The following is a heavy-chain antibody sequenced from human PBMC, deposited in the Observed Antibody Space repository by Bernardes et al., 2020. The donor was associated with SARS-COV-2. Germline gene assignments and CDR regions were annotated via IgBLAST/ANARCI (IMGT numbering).Heavy chain of an antibody. CDR3: ARGSPLAPSYGMDV. Sequence: ASVKASCKASEYTFINYYIYWVRQAPGQGLEWMGWINPNGGDTSYAQKFQGRVTMTRDTSVSTAYMEVNRLTSDDTAKYYCARGSPLAPSYGMDVWGQGTTVTVSS. CDR2: INPNGGDT. D-gene: IGHD6-13*01. CDR1: EYTFINYY. V-gene: IGHV1-2*02. J-gene: IGHJ6*02.